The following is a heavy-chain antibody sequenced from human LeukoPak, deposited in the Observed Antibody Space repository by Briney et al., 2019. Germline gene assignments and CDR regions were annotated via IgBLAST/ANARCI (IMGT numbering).Heavy chain of an antibody. J-gene: IGHJ4*02. Sequence: LGESLKISCKASGYTFTSYLSGWVRQMPGKVLELVEIIYPGDSANRYSPSFQGQVTISADKSISTAYLQWSSLKASDTAMYYCARLQWLVGGGYYCDFWGQGTVVTVSS. V-gene: IGHV5-51*01. CDR1: GYTFTSYL. CDR2: IYPGDSAN. CDR3: ARLQWLVGGGYYCDF. D-gene: IGHD6-19*01.